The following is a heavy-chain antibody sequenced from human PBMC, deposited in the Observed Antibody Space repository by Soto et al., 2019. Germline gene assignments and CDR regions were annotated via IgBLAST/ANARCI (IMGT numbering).Heavy chain of an antibody. CDR3: AKYRRADWESYYYYAVYV. V-gene: IGHV1-69*13. D-gene: IGHD1-26*01. J-gene: IGHJ6*02. CDR2: IILIYGTA. Sequence: SVKVSCKASGVTFSSFTISWVRQAPGQGLEWMGGIILIYGTANYAQKCQGRVTITADAFTRTAYMELSSLRSEDTGVYYCAKYRRADWESYYYYAVYVWGHGTTVTVSS. CDR1: GVTFSSFT.